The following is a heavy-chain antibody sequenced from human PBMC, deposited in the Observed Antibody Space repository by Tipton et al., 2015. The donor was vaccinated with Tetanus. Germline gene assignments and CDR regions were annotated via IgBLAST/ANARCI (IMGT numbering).Heavy chain of an antibody. CDR1: GVSIADNSNY. J-gene: IGHJ4*02. CDR2: IYFSGDT. CDR3: ARHNSGYFAFFDY. D-gene: IGHD3-22*01. Sequence: TLSLTCTVSGVSIADNSNYWGWIRQPPGKGLEWIGSIYFSGDTYSNPSLKSRVTMSGDTSGNQFSLRLSSVTAADTAVYYCARHNSGYFAFFDYWGQGTLVTVSS. V-gene: IGHV4-39*01.